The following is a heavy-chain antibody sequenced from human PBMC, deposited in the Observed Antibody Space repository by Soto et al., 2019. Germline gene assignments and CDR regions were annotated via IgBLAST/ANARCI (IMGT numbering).Heavy chain of an antibody. CDR3: AGVMYYDYVWRSLPPDY. J-gene: IGHJ4*02. CDR2: INPNSGGT. V-gene: IGHV1-2*02. CDR1: GYTFTGYY. D-gene: IGHD3-16*01. Sequence: ASVKVSCKASGYTFTGYYMHWVRQAPGQGLEWMGWINPNSGGTNYAQKFQGRVTMTRDTSASTAYMELSSLRSEDTAVYYCAGVMYYDYVWRSLPPDYWGQGTLVTVSS.